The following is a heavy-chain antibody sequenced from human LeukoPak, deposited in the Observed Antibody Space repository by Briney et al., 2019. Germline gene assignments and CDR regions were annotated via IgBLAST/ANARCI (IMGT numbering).Heavy chain of an antibody. V-gene: IGHV3-7*01. J-gene: IGHJ4*02. D-gene: IGHD1-1*01. CDR3: VRDDRATKPC. CDR1: GFTLSRYW. CDR2: IKRDGSEK. Sequence: GGSLRLSCAASGFTLSRYWMSWVRQAPGKGLEWVANIKRDGSEKYYVDSVKGRFSISRDNAKNSLYLQMNSLRVEDTAVYYCVRDDRATKPCWGQGTLVTVSS.